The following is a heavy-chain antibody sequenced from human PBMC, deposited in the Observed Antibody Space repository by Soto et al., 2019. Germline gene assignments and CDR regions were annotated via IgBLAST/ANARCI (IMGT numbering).Heavy chain of an antibody. D-gene: IGHD6-19*01. J-gene: IGHJ4*02. V-gene: IGHV4-39*07. CDR1: GASIGSGDYY. CDR2: INHSGSA. CDR3: ARGLITGSHYSGGWYYFDS. Sequence: PSETLSLTCTVSGASIGSGDYYWSWIRQTPGKGLQWIGQINHSGSASYNPSLKSRVTISVHTSNSQFSLELSSVTAADTAVYYCARGLITGSHYSGGWYYFDSWGQGTQVTVSS.